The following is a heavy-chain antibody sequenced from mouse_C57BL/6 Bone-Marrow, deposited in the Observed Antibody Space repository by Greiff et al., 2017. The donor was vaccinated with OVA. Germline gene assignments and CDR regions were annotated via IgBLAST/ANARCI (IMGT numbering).Heavy chain of an antibody. CDR1: GFTFSDYG. V-gene: IGHV5-15*01. CDR3: ARPDSNYAYAMDY. CDR2: ISNLAYSI. D-gene: IGHD2-5*01. Sequence: EVQGVESGGGLVQPGGSLKLSCAASGFTFSDYGMAWVRQAPRKGPEWVAFISNLAYSIYYADTVTGRFTISRENAKNTLYLEMSSLRSEDTAMYYCARPDSNYAYAMDYWGQGTSVTVSS. J-gene: IGHJ4*01.